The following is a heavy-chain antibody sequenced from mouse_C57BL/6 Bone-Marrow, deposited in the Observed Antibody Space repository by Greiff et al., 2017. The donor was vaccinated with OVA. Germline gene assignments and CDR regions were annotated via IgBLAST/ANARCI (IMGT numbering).Heavy chain of an antibody. CDR2: IRNKANGYTT. V-gene: IGHV7-3*01. Sequence: EVKLVESGGGLVQPGGSLSLSCAASGFTFTDYYMSWVRQPPGKALEWLGFIRNKANGYTTEYSASVKGRFTISRDNSQSILYLQMNALRAEDSATYYCASSHYYGSSPFDYWGQGTTLTVSS. J-gene: IGHJ2*01. CDR1: GFTFTDYY. CDR3: ASSHYYGSSPFDY. D-gene: IGHD1-1*01.